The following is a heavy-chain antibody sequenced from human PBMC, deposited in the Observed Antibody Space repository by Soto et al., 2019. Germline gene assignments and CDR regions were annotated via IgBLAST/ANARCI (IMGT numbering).Heavy chain of an antibody. D-gene: IGHD4-17*01. J-gene: IGHJ6*02. Sequence: SETLSLTCTVSGGSISSGDYYWSWIRQPPGKGLEWIGYIYYSGSTYYNPSLKSRVTISVDTSKNQFSLKLSSVTAADTAVYYCARDRATTGKRYYYYGMDVWGQGTTVTVS. CDR2: IYYSGST. V-gene: IGHV4-30-4*01. CDR1: GGSISSGDYY. CDR3: ARDRATTGKRYYYYGMDV.